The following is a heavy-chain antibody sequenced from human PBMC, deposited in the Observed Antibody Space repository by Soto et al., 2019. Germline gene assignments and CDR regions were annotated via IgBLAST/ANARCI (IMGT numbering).Heavy chain of an antibody. D-gene: IGHD2-2*01. Sequence: QVQLQESGPGLVKPSQTLSLTCTVSGGSISSGGYYWSWIRQHPGKGLEWIGYIYYSGSTYYNPSLTNRGTKAVHTTKNQFSQNLSSVTAADTAVYDCARMPRYWGQGTLVTVS. CDR1: GGSISSGGYY. J-gene: IGHJ4*02. CDR2: IYYSGST. CDR3: ARMPRY. V-gene: IGHV4-31*03.